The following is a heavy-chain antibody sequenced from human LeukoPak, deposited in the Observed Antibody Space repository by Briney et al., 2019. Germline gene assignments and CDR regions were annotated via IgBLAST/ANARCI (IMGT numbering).Heavy chain of an antibody. V-gene: IGHV3-30*02. D-gene: IGHD6-13*01. J-gene: IGHJ4*02. CDR3: AKLYSSSSLDY. CDR2: IRYDGSNK. Sequence: GGSLRLFCAAWGFTFRSYGMHGVRQAPGKGLEGVAFIRYDGSNKYYADYVKGRFTISRDNSKNTLYLQMNSLRAEDTAVYYCAKLYSSSSLDYWGQGTLVTVSS. CDR1: GFTFRSYG.